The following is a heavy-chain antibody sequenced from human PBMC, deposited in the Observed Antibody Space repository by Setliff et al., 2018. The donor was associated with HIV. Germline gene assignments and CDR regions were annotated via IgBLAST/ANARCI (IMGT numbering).Heavy chain of an antibody. V-gene: IGHV1-18*01. D-gene: IGHD5-18*01. CDR1: GYIFTSYG. CDR2: ISGNNGKT. J-gene: IGHJ4*02. Sequence: ASVGSCKASGYIFTSYGISWVRRAPGQGLEWMGWISGNNGKTNYAQNFQGRVTVTTDTSTSTVYMELRSLRSDDTAVYYCAREWRTAMVKYYFDYWGQGTLVTVSS. CDR3: AREWRTAMVKYYFDY.